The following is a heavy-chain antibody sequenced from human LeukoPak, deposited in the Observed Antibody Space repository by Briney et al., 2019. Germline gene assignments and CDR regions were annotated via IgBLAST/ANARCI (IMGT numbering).Heavy chain of an antibody. CDR1: GGTFSSYA. V-gene: IGHV1-69*13. CDR2: IIPIFGTA. J-gene: IGHJ6*02. D-gene: IGHD2-2*01. CDR3: ARERAGVVVVPALRYYYGMDV. Sequence: ASVKVSCKASGGTFSSYAISWVRQAPGQGLEWMRGIIPIFGTANYAQKFQGRVTITADESTSTAYMELSSLRSEDTAVYYCARERAGVVVVPALRYYYGMDVWGQGTTVTVSS.